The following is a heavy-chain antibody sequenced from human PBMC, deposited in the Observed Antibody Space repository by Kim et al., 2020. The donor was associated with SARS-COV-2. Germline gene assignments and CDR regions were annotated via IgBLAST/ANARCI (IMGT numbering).Heavy chain of an antibody. CDR2: ISSNGGST. D-gene: IGHD2-2*01. CDR3: VKDQHVVPAAMFFLGPLDY. CDR1: GFTFSSYA. V-gene: IGHV3-64D*06. J-gene: IGHJ4*02. Sequence: GGSLRLSCSASGFTFSSYAMHWVRQAPGKGLEYVSAISSNGGSTYYADSVKGRFTISRDNSKNTLYLQMSSLRAEDTAVYYCVKDQHVVPAAMFFLGPLDYWGQGTLVTVSS.